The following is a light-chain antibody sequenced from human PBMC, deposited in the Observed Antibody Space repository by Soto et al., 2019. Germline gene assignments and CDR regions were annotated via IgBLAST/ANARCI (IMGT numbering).Light chain of an antibody. CDR3: CSHAGRGTVI. J-gene: IGLJ2*01. CDR1: SSDVGRYNL. V-gene: IGLV2-23*01. CDR2: EDN. Sequence: QSALAQPASVSGSPGQSITISCTGTSSDVGRYNLVSWYQQHPGKAPKLVIFEDNKRLSGVSHRFSASKSGNTASLTISGLQADDEAHYYCCSHAGRGTVIFGGGTKLTVL.